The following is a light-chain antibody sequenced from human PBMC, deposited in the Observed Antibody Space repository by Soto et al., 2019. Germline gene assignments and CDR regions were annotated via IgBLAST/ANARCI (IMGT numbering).Light chain of an antibody. Sequence: DIQMTQSPSSLSASVGDRATITCRASQSISIYLNWYQQKPGKAPVLLIYAASSLQSGVPSRFSGSGSGTDFTLTISSMQPEDFATYYCQQGYTTPRTFGQGTKVEI. J-gene: IGKJ1*01. V-gene: IGKV1-39*01. CDR2: AAS. CDR1: QSISIY. CDR3: QQGYTTPRT.